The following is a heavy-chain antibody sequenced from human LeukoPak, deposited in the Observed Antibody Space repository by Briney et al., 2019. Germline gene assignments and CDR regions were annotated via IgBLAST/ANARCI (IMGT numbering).Heavy chain of an antibody. Sequence: QAGGSLRLSCAASGFTFSSYGMHWVRQAPGKGLEWVAFIRYDGSNKYYADSVKGRFTISRDNSKNTLYLQMNSLRAEDTAVYYCAKDYYDSSGPDYWGQGTLVTVSS. CDR2: IRYDGSNK. CDR3: AKDYYDSSGPDY. V-gene: IGHV3-30*02. CDR1: GFTFSSYG. J-gene: IGHJ4*02. D-gene: IGHD3-22*01.